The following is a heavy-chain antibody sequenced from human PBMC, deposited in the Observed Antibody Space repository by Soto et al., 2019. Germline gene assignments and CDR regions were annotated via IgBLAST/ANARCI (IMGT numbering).Heavy chain of an antibody. J-gene: IGHJ3*02. D-gene: IGHD4-17*01. CDR2: IYYSGST. V-gene: IGHV4-31*03. Sequence: QVQLQESGPGLVKPSQTLSLTCTVSGGSISSGGYYWSWIRQHPGKGLEWIGYIYYSGSTYYNPSLTSRVTISVDTSKNQFSLKLSSVTAADTAVYYCARGYDYGDYELKNDAFDIWGQGTMVTVSS. CDR3: ARGYDYGDYELKNDAFDI. CDR1: GGSISSGGYY.